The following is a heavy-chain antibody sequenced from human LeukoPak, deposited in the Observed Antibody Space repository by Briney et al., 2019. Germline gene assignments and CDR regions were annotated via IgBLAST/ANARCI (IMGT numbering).Heavy chain of an antibody. CDR2: ISGSGGST. Sequence: GGSLRLSCAASGFTFSSYAMSWVRQAPGKGLEWVSAISGSGGSTYYADSVKGQFTISRDNYKNTLYLQMNSLRAEDTAVYYCARGGDDTAMVIDYWGQGTLVTVSS. J-gene: IGHJ4*02. V-gene: IGHV3-23*01. D-gene: IGHD5-18*01. CDR3: ARGGDDTAMVIDY. CDR1: GFTFSSYA.